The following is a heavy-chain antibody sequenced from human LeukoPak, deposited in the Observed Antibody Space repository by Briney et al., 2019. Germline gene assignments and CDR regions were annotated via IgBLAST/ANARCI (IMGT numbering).Heavy chain of an antibody. CDR2: ISYDGSNK. D-gene: IGHD3-16*02. Sequence: GGSLRLSCAASGFIFSNYAMHWVRQAPDKGLEWVAVISYDGSNKYYADSVKGRFTISRDNAKNTLYLQMNSLRAEDTAVYYCARAAGGVIGSSFDYWGQGTLVTVSP. CDR1: GFIFSNYA. V-gene: IGHV3-30*04. J-gene: IGHJ4*02. CDR3: ARAAGGVIGSSFDY.